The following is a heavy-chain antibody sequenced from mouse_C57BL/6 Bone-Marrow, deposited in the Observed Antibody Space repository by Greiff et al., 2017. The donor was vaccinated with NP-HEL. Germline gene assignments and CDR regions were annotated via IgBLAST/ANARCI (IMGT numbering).Heavy chain of an antibody. J-gene: IGHJ3*01. CDR3: TTPASSGLFAY. Sequence: VQLKESGAELVRPGASVKLSCTASGFNIKDDYMHWVKQRPEQGLEWIGWIDPENGDTEYASQFQGKATITADTSSNTAYLQLSSLTSEDTAVYSCTTPASSGLFAYWGQGTLVTVSA. CDR2: IDPENGDT. V-gene: IGHV14-4*01. D-gene: IGHD3-2*02. CDR1: GFNIKDDY.